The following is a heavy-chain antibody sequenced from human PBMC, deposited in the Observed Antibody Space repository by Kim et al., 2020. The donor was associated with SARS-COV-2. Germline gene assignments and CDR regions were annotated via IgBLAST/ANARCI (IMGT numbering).Heavy chain of an antibody. CDR2: ISSSSSYI. Sequence: GGSLRLSCAASGFTFSSYSMNWVRQAPGKGLEWVSSISSSSSYIYYADSVKGRFTISRDNAKNSLYLQMNSLRAEDTAVYYCARDLAYGGYSYGEYYFDYWGQGTLVTVSS. D-gene: IGHD5-18*01. J-gene: IGHJ4*02. CDR1: GFTFSSYS. V-gene: IGHV3-21*01. CDR3: ARDLAYGGYSYGEYYFDY.